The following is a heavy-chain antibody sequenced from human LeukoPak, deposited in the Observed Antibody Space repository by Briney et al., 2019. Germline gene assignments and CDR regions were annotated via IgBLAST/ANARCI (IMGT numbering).Heavy chain of an antibody. Sequence: ASVKVSCKASGYTFTGYYMHWVRQVPGQGLEWMGWINPNSGGTKYAQKFQGRVTMTRDTSISTAYMELSRLRSDDTAVYYCARSFMVRGSVGDYWGQGTLVTVSS. CDR1: GYTFTGYY. D-gene: IGHD3-10*01. J-gene: IGHJ4*02. V-gene: IGHV1-2*02. CDR3: ARSFMVRGSVGDY. CDR2: INPNSGGT.